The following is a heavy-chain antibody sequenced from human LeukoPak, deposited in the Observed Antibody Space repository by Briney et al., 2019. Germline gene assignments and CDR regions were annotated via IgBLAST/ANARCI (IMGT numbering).Heavy chain of an antibody. Sequence: PGASVKVSCKASGYTFTGYYIHWVRQAPGQGPEWMRWINPNSGGTNYPQKFQGRVTMTSATSTTPAYMELSRLRSAATAAYYCARDEANYYGSWSYFDYWGQGTLVTVSS. D-gene: IGHD3-10*01. CDR1: GYTFTGYY. J-gene: IGHJ4*02. V-gene: IGHV1-2*02. CDR3: ARDEANYYGSWSYFDY. CDR2: INPNSGGT.